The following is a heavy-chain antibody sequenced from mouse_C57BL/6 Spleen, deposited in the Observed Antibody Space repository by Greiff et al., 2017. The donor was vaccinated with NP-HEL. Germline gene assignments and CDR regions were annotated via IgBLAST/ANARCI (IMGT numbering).Heavy chain of an antibody. J-gene: IGHJ4*01. CDR1: GYTFTSYW. Sequence: QVQLQQPGTELVKPGASVKLSCKASGYTFTSYWMHWVKQRPGQGIEWIGNINPSNGGTNYNEKFKSKATLAVDKSSSTAYMQLSSLTSEDSAVYYCAREWEKLSGAMDYWGQGTSVTVSS. CDR3: AREWEKLSGAMDY. V-gene: IGHV1-53*01. CDR2: INPSNGGT. D-gene: IGHD1-3*01.